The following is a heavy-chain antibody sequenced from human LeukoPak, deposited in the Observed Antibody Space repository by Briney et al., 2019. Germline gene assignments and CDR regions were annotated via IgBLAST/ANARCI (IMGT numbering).Heavy chain of an antibody. V-gene: IGHV3-30-3*01. CDR1: GFTFSSYA. Sequence: PGGSLRLSCAASGFTFSSYAMHWVRQAPGKGLEWVAVISYDGSNKYYADSVKGRFTISRDNSKNTLYLQMNSLRAEDTAVYYCARDLKSGSYYWVFDYWGQGTLVTVSS. D-gene: IGHD1-26*01. CDR3: ARDLKSGSYYWVFDY. CDR2: ISYDGSNK. J-gene: IGHJ4*02.